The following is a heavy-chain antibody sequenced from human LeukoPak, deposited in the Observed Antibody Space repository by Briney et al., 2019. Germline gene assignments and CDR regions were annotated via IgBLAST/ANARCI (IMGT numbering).Heavy chain of an antibody. CDR2: IYYSGST. J-gene: IGHJ3*02. CDR3: ARRDYGDPEGAFDI. CDR1: GGSISSYY. D-gene: IGHD4-17*01. V-gene: IGHV4-59*08. Sequence: SETLSLTCTVSGGSISSYYWSWIRQPPGKGLEWIGYIYYSGSTNYNPSLKSRVTISVDTSKNQFSLKLSSVTAADTAVYYCARRDYGDPEGAFDIWGQGTMVTVSS.